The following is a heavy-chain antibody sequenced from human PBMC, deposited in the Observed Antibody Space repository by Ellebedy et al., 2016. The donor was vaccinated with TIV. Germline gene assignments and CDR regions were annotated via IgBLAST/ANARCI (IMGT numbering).Heavy chain of an antibody. Sequence: ASVKVSCKASGYTFNSYSISWVRQAPGQGPEWMGRISAYTGETRYSQKYQGRVTLTTDTSTTTAYMELRSLRSDDTAVYFCARDMVQGMVARYLWFDYWGQGTLITVSS. CDR1: GYTFNSYS. CDR2: ISAYTGET. J-gene: IGHJ4*02. CDR3: ARDMVQGMVARYLWFDY. V-gene: IGHV1-18*01. D-gene: IGHD5-12*01.